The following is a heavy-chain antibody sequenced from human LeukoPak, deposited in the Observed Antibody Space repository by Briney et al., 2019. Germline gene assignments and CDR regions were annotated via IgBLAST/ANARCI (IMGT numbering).Heavy chain of an antibody. V-gene: IGHV4-34*01. J-gene: IGHJ4*02. CDR2: INHSGST. CDR3: ARVEGSSWYEVDY. Sequence: PSETLSLTCAVYGGSFSGYYWSWIRQPPGKGLEWIGEINHSGSTNYNPSLKSRVTISVDTSKNQFSLKLSSVTAADTAVYYCARVEGSSWYEVDYWGQGTLVTVSS. D-gene: IGHD6-13*01. CDR1: GGSFSGYY.